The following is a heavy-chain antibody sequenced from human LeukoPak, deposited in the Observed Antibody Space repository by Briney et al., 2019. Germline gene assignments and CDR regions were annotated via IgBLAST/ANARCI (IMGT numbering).Heavy chain of an antibody. D-gene: IGHD4-17*01. Sequence: GGSLRLSCAASGFTFSSYGMHWVRQAPGKGLGWVAVISYDGSNKYYADSVKGRFTISRDNSKNTLYLQMNSLRAEDTAVYYCASIYGDHPYYYYYGMDVWGQGTTVTVSS. CDR1: GFTFSSYG. CDR2: ISYDGSNK. V-gene: IGHV3-30*03. J-gene: IGHJ6*02. CDR3: ASIYGDHPYYYYYGMDV.